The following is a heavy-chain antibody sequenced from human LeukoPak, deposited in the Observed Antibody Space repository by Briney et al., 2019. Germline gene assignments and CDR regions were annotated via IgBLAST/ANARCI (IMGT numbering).Heavy chain of an antibody. CDR3: ATYSILNAREFRY. D-gene: IGHD4-11*01. Sequence: GGSLRLSCTASGFTFSSYSMNWVRQAPGKGLEWVSGISSSGGNTYYADSVKGRFTISRDNSKNTLYLQMNSLRAEDTAVYYCATYSILNAREFRYWGQGTLVTVTS. CDR1: GFTFSSYS. V-gene: IGHV3-23*01. J-gene: IGHJ1*01. CDR2: ISSSGGNT.